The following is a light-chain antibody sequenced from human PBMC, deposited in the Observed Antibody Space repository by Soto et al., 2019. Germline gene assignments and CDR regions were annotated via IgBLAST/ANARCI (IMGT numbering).Light chain of an antibody. V-gene: IGLV2-23*02. CDR2: EVT. CDR1: SSDIGSYNF. CDR3: CSYAASSASHVV. J-gene: IGLJ2*01. Sequence: QSALTQPASVSESPGQSITISCTGTSSDIGSYNFVSWYQQHPGKAPRLIIYEVTQRPSGVSNRFSGSKSDNTASLTISGLQAEDEADYYCCSYAASSASHVVFGGGTKLTVL.